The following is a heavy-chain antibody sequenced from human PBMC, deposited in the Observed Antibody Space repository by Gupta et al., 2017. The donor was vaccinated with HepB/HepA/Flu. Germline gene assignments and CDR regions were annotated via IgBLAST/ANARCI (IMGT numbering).Heavy chain of an antibody. V-gene: IGHV3-23*01. D-gene: IGHD3-3*01. CDR3: AKDYDFWSGPGDYFDY. J-gene: IGHJ4*02. Sequence: EVKLLQSWGGLVQPGGPAGPSAAPWGSPFTTEASTWVRRAPGKGLGWVSAISGSGGSIYYADSVKGRFTISRDKSKNTLYLQMNSLRAEDTAVYYCAKDYDFWSGPGDYFDYWGQGTLVTVSS. CDR2: ISGSGGSI. CDR1: GSPFTTEA.